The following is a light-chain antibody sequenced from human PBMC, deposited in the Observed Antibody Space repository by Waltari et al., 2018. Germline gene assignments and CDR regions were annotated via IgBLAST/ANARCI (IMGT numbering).Light chain of an antibody. Sequence: QSALTQPASVSGSPGQSITISCTGTSSDIGGYNYVSWYQQVPGKAPKLIIYDVSNRPSGVSSRFAGSKSGNTASLTISGLQAEDEANYYCRSYIDSSSLELFGGGTSLTVL. CDR2: DVS. CDR1: SSDIGGYNY. J-gene: IGLJ2*01. V-gene: IGLV2-14*03. CDR3: RSYIDSSSLEL.